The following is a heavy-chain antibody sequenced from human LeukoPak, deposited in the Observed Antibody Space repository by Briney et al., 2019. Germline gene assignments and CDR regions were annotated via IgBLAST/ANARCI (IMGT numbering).Heavy chain of an antibody. CDR3: ARDSGRSGSLDY. V-gene: IGHV3-21*05. CDR1: GFTLSTYA. Sequence: GGSLRLSCAASGFTLSTYAMEWVRQAPGKGLEWVSHIDSRGTYILYADSVKGRLTISRDNAKNSLYLQVSSLRAEDTAVYYCARDSGRSGSLDYWGQGTLVTVSS. D-gene: IGHD5-12*01. CDR2: IDSRGTYI. J-gene: IGHJ4*02.